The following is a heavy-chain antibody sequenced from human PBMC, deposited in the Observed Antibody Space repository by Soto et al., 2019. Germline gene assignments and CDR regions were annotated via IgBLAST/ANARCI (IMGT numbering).Heavy chain of an antibody. Sequence: SVKVSFKASGGTFSSYTISWVRQAPGQGLEWMGRIIPILGIANYAQKFQGRVTITADKSTSTAYMELSSLRSEDTAVYYCARGSGYDSQGAFDIWGQGTMVTVSS. CDR2: IIPILGIA. J-gene: IGHJ3*02. V-gene: IGHV1-69*02. CDR1: GGTFSSYT. CDR3: ARGSGYDSQGAFDI. D-gene: IGHD5-12*01.